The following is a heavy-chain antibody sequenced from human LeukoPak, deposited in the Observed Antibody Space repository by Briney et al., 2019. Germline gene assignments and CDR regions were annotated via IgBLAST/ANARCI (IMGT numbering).Heavy chain of an antibody. Sequence: GGSLGLSCAASGFTFSSYGMHWVRRAPGKGLEWVAVISYDGSNKYYADSVKGRFTISRDSSKNTLYLQMNSLRAEDTAVYYCAKDRYGGFRFDYWGQGTLVTVSS. V-gene: IGHV3-30*18. CDR2: ISYDGSNK. CDR3: AKDRYGGFRFDY. J-gene: IGHJ4*02. D-gene: IGHD1-26*01. CDR1: GFTFSSYG.